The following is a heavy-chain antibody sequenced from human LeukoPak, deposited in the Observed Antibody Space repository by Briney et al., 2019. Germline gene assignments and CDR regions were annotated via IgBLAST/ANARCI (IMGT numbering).Heavy chain of an antibody. Sequence: SGGSLRLSCAASGFTFSSYGMHWVRQAPGKGLEWVAVISYDGSNKYYADSVKGRFTISRDNSKNTLYLQMNSLRAEDTAVYYCARAPAAIDYFDYWGQGTLVTVSS. CDR1: GFTFSSYG. D-gene: IGHD2-2*01. V-gene: IGHV3-30*03. J-gene: IGHJ4*02. CDR3: ARAPAAIDYFDY. CDR2: ISYDGSNK.